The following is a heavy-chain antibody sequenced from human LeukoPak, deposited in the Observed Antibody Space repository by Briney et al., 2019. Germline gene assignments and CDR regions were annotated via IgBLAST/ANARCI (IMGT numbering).Heavy chain of an antibody. J-gene: IGHJ4*02. V-gene: IGHV3-48*03. CDR3: SRNWDDSGCYSCFDY. CDR2: ISNGASTI. CDR1: RFTFSSYE. D-gene: IGHD3-22*01. Sequence: GGTLRLSCEASRFTFSSYEMNWVRQAPGKGLEWVSYISNGASTIYYADSVKGRFIISRDNAKNSLYPQMKSLRADDPAVYYCSRNWDDSGCYSCFDYWGQGTLVTVSS.